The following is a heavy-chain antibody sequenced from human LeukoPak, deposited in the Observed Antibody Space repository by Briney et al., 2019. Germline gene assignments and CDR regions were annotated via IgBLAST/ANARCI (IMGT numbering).Heavy chain of an antibody. J-gene: IGHJ6*03. CDR1: GYTFTSYY. Sequence: ASVKVSCKASGYTFTSYYMHWVRQAPGQGLEWMGIINPSGGSTSYAQKFQGRVTMTRDMSTSTVYMELSSLRSEDTAVYYCARDHPLLYYDILTGYPPQYYYYMDVWGKGTTVTISS. CDR2: INPSGGST. CDR3: ARDHPLLYYDILTGYPPQYYYYMDV. D-gene: IGHD3-9*01. V-gene: IGHV1-46*01.